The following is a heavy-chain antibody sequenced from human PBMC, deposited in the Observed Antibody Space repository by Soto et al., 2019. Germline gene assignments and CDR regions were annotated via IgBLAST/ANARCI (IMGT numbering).Heavy chain of an antibody. J-gene: IGHJ4*02. D-gene: IGHD6-19*01. V-gene: IGHV4-31*03. CDR3: AGGYSSGWCDY. CDR2: IYYSGST. CDR1: GGSISSGGYY. Sequence: QVQLQESGPGLVKPSQTLSLTCTVSGGSISSGGYYWSWIRQHPGKGLEGIGYIYYSGSTYYNPSLKSRVTISVDPCKNPSSRELSSVTGAERAVYYCAGGYSSGWCDYWGQGTLVTVSS.